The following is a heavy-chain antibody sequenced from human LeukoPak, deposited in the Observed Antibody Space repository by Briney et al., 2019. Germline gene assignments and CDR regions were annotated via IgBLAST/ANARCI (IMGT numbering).Heavy chain of an antibody. Sequence: AGGSLRLSCAASGFTFSCYSMNWVRQAPGKGLEWVSSISSSSSYIYYADSVKGRFTISRDNAKNSLYLQMNSLRAEDTAVYYCARDNEGATGDFDYWGQGTLVTVSS. J-gene: IGHJ4*02. D-gene: IGHD1-26*01. CDR2: ISSSSSYI. CDR3: ARDNEGATGDFDY. V-gene: IGHV3-21*01. CDR1: GFTFSCYS.